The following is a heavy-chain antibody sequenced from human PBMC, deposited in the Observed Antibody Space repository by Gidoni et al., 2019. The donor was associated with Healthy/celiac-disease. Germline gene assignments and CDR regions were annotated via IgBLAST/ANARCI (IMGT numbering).Heavy chain of an antibody. J-gene: IGHJ6*02. V-gene: IGHV3-23*01. CDR1: GFTFSSYA. D-gene: IGHD3-10*01. CDR2: ISGSGGST. Sequence: EVQLLESGGGLVQPGGSLSLSFAASGFTFSSYAMSWVRQAPGKGLEWVSAISGSGGSTYYADSVKGRFTISRDNSKNTLYLQMNSLRAEDTAVYYCAKDSGSGKYHGMDVWGQGTTVTVSS. CDR3: AKDSGSGKYHGMDV.